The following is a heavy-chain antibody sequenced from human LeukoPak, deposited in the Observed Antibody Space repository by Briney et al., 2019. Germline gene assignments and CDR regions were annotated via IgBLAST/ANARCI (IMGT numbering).Heavy chain of an antibody. CDR2: IYHSGST. CDR3: ARDVMYYYDSSGYSSGY. V-gene: IGHV4-38-2*02. Sequence: PSETLSLTCTVSGYSISSGYYWGWIRQPPGKGLEWIGSIYHSGSTYYNPSLKSRVTISVDTSKNQFSLKLSSVTAADTAVYYCARDVMYYYDSSGYSSGYWGRGTLVTVSS. J-gene: IGHJ4*02. CDR1: GYSISSGYY. D-gene: IGHD3-22*01.